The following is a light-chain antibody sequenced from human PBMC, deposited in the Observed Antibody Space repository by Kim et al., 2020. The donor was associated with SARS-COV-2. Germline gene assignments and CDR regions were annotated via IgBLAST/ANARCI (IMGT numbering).Light chain of an antibody. Sequence: GQSVTISCTGTSSDVGGYNYVSWYQHNPGKAPKLMIYEVTKRPSGVPDRFSGSKSGNTASLTVSGLQAEDEADYYCGSYVGNNNFVFGTGTKVTVL. V-gene: IGLV2-8*01. CDR3: GSYVGNNNFV. J-gene: IGLJ1*01. CDR2: EVT. CDR1: SSDVGGYNY.